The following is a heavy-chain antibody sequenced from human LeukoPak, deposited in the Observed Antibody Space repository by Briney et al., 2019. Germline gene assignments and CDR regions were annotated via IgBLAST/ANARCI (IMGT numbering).Heavy chain of an antibody. V-gene: IGHV3-21*01. J-gene: IGHJ4*02. D-gene: IGHD2-15*01. CDR2: ISSSSSYI. CDR1: GFTFSSYS. Sequence: KPGGSLRLSCAASGFTFSSYSMNWVRQAPGKGLEWVSSISSSSSYIYYADSVKGRFTISRDNAKNSLYLQMNSLRAEDTVVYYCARGVVVVAAALDYWGQGTLVTVSS. CDR3: ARGVVVVAAALDY.